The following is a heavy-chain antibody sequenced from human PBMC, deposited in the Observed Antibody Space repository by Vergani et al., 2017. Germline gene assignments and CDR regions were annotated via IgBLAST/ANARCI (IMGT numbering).Heavy chain of an antibody. J-gene: IGHJ4*02. D-gene: IGHD6-13*01. Sequence: VQLVQSGAEVKKPGESLKISCKGSGYSFTSYGISWVRQAPGQGLEWMGWISAYNGNTNYAQKLQGRVTMTTDTSTSTAYMELRSLRSDDTAVYYCARDKAAAGTKGPSGTWGQGTLVTVSS. CDR1: GYSFTSYG. CDR3: ARDKAAAGTKGPSGT. CDR2: ISAYNGNT. V-gene: IGHV1-18*04.